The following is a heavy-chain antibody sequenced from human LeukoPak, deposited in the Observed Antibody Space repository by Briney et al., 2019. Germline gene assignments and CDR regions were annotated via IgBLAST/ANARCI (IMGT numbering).Heavy chain of an antibody. CDR2: INPSGGST. V-gene: IGHV1-46*01. Sequence: AASVKVSRKASGYTFTSYYMHWVRRAPGQGLEWMGIINPSGGSTSYAQRFQGRVTMTRDTSTSTVYMELSSLRSEDTAVYYCARDGAPYYDILTGYYNFDYWGQGTLVTVSS. CDR1: GYTFTSYY. D-gene: IGHD3-9*01. J-gene: IGHJ4*02. CDR3: ARDGAPYYDILTGYYNFDY.